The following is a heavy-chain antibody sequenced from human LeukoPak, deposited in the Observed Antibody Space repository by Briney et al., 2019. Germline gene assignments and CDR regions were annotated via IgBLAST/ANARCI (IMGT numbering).Heavy chain of an antibody. J-gene: IGHJ6*03. CDR3: ARSYSSGWLPTGGYYYYYMDV. D-gene: IGHD6-19*01. CDR2: INTNTGNP. CDR1: GYTFTSYA. Sequence: GASVKVSCKASGYTFTSYAMNWVRQAPGQGLEWMGWINTNTGNPTYAQGFTGRLVFSLDTSVSTAYLQISSLKAEDTAVYYCARSYSSGWLPTGGYYYYYMDVWGKGTTVTVSS. V-gene: IGHV7-4-1*02.